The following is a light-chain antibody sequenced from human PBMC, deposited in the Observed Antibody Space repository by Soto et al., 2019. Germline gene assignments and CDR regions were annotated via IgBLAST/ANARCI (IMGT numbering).Light chain of an antibody. Sequence: SALTQPASVPGSPGQSITISCTGTSSYVGGYHYVSWYQQYPGKAPKVMIYDVSNRPSGVSNRFSGSKSGTTASLTISGLQAEDEDDYYCSSYTSSITYVFGTGTKVTVL. V-gene: IGLV2-14*01. CDR2: DVS. J-gene: IGLJ1*01. CDR1: SSYVGGYHY. CDR3: SSYTSSITYV.